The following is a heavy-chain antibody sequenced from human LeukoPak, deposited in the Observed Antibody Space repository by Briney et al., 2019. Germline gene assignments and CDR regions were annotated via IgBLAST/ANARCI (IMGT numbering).Heavy chain of an antibody. CDR3: ARHNPRYYYDSSGYPDY. D-gene: IGHD3-22*01. Sequence: SETLSLTCTVSGGSISSSSYYWGWIRQPPGKGLEWIGSIYYSESTYYNPSLKGRVTISVDTSKNQFSLKLSSVTAADTAVYYCARHNPRYYYDSSGYPDYWGQGTLLTVSS. CDR2: IYYSEST. CDR1: GGSISSSSYY. J-gene: IGHJ4*02. V-gene: IGHV4-39*01.